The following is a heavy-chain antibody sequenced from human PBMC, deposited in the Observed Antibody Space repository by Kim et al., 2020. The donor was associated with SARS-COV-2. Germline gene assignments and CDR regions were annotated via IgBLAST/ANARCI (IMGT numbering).Heavy chain of an antibody. V-gene: IGHV4-34*01. D-gene: IGHD6-13*01. J-gene: IGHJ4*02. Sequence: TTNYTPYLKSRVTISVDTSKNQFSLKLSSVTAADTAVYYCAGSSWYPFDYWGQGTLVTVSS. CDR3: AGSSWYPFDY. CDR2: TT.